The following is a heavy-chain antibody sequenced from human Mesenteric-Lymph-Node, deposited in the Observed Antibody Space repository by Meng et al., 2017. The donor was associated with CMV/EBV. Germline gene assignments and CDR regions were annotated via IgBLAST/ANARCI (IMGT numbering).Heavy chain of an antibody. CDR3: ARGRSPGYCSSTSCYSYYYYGMDV. CDR1: GGSISSSSYY. Sequence: SETLSLTCTVSGGSISSSSYYWGWIRQPPGKGLEWIGSIYYSGSTYYNPSLKSRVTISVDTSKNQFSLKLSSVTAADTAVYYCARGRSPGYCSSTSCYSYYYYGMDVWGQGTTVTVSS. D-gene: IGHD2-2*01. J-gene: IGHJ6*02. CDR2: IYYSGST. V-gene: IGHV4-39*01.